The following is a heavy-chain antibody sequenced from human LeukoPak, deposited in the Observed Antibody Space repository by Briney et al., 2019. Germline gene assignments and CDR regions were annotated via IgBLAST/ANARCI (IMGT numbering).Heavy chain of an antibody. D-gene: IGHD3-10*01. J-gene: IGHJ3*02. CDR1: GGSISSYY. V-gene: IGHV4-59*08. Sequence: SEPLSLTCTVSGGSISSYYWSWIRQSPGKGLEWIGYIYFSGSTNYNPSLKSRVTISVDTSKNQFSLKLTSVTAADTAVYYCARYGAYYGSTLDAFDIWGQGTMVTVSS. CDR3: ARYGAYYGSTLDAFDI. CDR2: IYFSGST.